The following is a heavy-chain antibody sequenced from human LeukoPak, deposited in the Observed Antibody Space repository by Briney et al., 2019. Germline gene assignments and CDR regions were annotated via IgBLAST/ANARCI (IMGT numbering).Heavy chain of an antibody. Sequence: TGGSLRLSCVDSGFPSTNPWITWFGQPPGKGREWIGRFKRKPDGETTNYAEPVRGRFTISRDDSKSAVYLQMNSLKIEDTAVYYCTTDLGTYYHGSQRLIPIDYWGQGTLVTVSS. V-gene: IGHV3-15*01. J-gene: IGHJ4*02. CDR3: TTDLGTYYHGSQRLIPIDY. CDR1: GFPSTNPW. D-gene: IGHD3-10*01. CDR2: FKRKPDGETT.